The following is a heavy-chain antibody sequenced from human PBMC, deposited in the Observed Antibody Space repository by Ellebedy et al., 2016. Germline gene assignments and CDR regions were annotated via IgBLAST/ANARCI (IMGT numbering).Heavy chain of an antibody. J-gene: IGHJ3*02. D-gene: IGHD3-22*01. V-gene: IGHV4-31*03. CDR2: IYYSGTT. CDR1: GGSISSGAYY. Sequence: SETLSLXCTVSGGSISSGAYYWSWIRQHPGKGLEWIGYIYYSGTTYYNPSLNSRVTISVDTSKNQFSLKLSSVTAADTAVYYCAREEYYYDSSFDAFDIWGQGTMVTVSS. CDR3: AREEYYYDSSFDAFDI.